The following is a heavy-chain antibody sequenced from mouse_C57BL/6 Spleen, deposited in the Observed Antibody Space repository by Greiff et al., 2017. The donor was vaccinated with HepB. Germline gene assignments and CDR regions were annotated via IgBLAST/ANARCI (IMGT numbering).Heavy chain of an antibody. V-gene: IGHV5-17*01. CDR2: ISSGSSTI. D-gene: IGHD2-4*01. CDR3: ARPDDYDEGGYAMDY. Sequence: EVHLVESGGGLVKPGGSLKLSCAASGFTFSDYGMHWVRQAPEKGLEWVAYISSGSSTIYYADTVKGRFTISRDNAKNTLFLQMTSLRSEDTAMYYCARPDDYDEGGYAMDYRGQGTSVTVSS. J-gene: IGHJ4*01. CDR1: GFTFSDYG.